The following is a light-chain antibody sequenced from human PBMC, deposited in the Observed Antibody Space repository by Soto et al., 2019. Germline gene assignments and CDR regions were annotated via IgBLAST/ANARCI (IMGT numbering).Light chain of an antibody. Sequence: DIQMTQSPSTLSASVGDRVTITCRASQSISSWVAWYQQKPGKGPKLLIYKASHLESGVPSRFSGSGSGTEFTLTISSLQPDDFATYYCQQYSSYWTFAQGTKVDIK. J-gene: IGKJ1*01. CDR2: KAS. CDR1: QSISSW. V-gene: IGKV1-5*03. CDR3: QQYSSYWT.